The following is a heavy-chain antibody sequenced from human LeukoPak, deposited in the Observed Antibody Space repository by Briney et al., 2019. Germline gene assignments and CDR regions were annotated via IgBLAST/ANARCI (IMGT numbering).Heavy chain of an antibody. J-gene: IGHJ3*02. CDR1: GYTFTGDY. V-gene: IGHV1-2*02. CDR2: INPNSGGT. CDR3: ARFGSKIQIRFLEWSLSLDI. D-gene: IGHD3-3*01. Sequence: GASVKVSCKASGYTFTGDYMHWVRQAPGQGLEWMGWINPNSGGTNYAQKFLGRVTLTRDTSINTAYMELSRLRSDDTAVYYCARFGSKIQIRFLEWSLSLDIWGQGTMVTVSS.